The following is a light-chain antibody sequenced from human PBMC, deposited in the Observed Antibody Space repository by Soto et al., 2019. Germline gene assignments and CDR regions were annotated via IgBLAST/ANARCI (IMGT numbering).Light chain of an antibody. Sequence: EIVMTQSPATLCVSPGEGATLSCRESQSVSSNLVWYQQKPGQAPRVLIYRASNRATGIPARFSGSGSGTEFTLTISSLQSEDCALYYCQQFHIWPLTFGGGTKVDIK. CDR2: RAS. V-gene: IGKV3-15*01. CDR1: QSVSSN. J-gene: IGKJ4*01. CDR3: QQFHIWPLT.